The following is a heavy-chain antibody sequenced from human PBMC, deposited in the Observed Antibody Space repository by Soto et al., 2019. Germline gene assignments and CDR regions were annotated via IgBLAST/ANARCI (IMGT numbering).Heavy chain of an antibody. CDR1: GFTFSDYW. Sequence: EVQLVESGGGLVQPGGSLRLSCTASGFTFSDYWMHWVRQAPGKGLVWVSRINNDGSSTVHGDHVKGRFTISRDNAKNKVYLEMHSLRAEDTAVYYCTIGQSGYSFFDFWGQGTLVTVSS. CDR3: TIGQSGYSFFDF. J-gene: IGHJ4*02. V-gene: IGHV3-74*01. CDR2: INNDGSST. D-gene: IGHD5-18*01.